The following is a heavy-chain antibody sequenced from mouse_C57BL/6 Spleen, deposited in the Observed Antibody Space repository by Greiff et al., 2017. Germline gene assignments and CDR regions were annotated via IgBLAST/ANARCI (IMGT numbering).Heavy chain of an antibody. J-gene: IGHJ4*01. CDR3: ARNYGSSSYYYAMDY. D-gene: IGHD1-1*01. CDR1: GYTFTSYW. V-gene: IGHV1-59*01. Sequence: QVQLKQPGAELVRPGTSVKLSCKASGYTFTSYWMHWVKQRPGQGLEWIGVIDPSDSYTNYNQKFKGKATLTVDTSSSTAYMQLSSLTSEDSAVYYCARNYGSSSYYYAMDYWGQGTSVTVSS. CDR2: IDPSDSYT.